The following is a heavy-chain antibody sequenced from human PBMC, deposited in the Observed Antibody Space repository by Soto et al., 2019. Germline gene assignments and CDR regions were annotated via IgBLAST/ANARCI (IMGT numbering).Heavy chain of an antibody. CDR1: GGFISSSSYY. Sequence: PSETLSLTCTVSGGFISSSSYYWGWIRQPPGKGLEWIGSIYYSGSTYYNPSLKSRVTISVDTSKNQFSLKLSSVTAADTAVYYCARRGLNYDFWSGYERPFDYWGQGTLVTVSS. CDR2: IYYSGST. D-gene: IGHD3-3*01. J-gene: IGHJ4*02. CDR3: ARRGLNYDFWSGYERPFDY. V-gene: IGHV4-39*01.